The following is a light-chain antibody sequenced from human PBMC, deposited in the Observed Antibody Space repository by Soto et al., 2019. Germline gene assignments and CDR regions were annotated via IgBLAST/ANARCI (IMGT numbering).Light chain of an antibody. J-gene: IGKJ4*01. V-gene: IGKV3-20*01. CDR2: GAS. CDR1: QSISSSF. Sequence: EFVLTQSPGKLSLSPGERATLSCRASQSISSSFLAWYQQKPGQAPRLLIYGASSRGTGIPDRFSGSGSGTDFTLIISRLEPEDFAMYYCQQYGSSPPLTFGGGTKVEIK. CDR3: QQYGSSPPLT.